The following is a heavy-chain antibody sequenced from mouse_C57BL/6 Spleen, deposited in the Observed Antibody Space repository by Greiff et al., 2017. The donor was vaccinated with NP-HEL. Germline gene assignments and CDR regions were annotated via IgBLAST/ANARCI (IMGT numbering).Heavy chain of an antibody. CDR3: ARDRAPYAMDY. V-gene: IGHV5-16*01. CDR1: GFTFSDYY. D-gene: IGHD3-1*01. J-gene: IGHJ4*01. CDR2: INYDGSST. Sequence: EVKVVESEGGLVQPGSSMKLSCTASGFTFSDYYMAWVRQVPEKGLEWVANINYDGSSTYYLDSLKSRFIISRDNAKNILYLQMSSLKSEDTATYYCARDRAPYAMDYWGQGTSVTVSS.